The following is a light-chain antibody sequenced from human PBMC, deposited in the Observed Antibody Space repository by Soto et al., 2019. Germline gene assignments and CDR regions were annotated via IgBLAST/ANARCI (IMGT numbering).Light chain of an antibody. CDR3: SSYTSSSTLG. V-gene: IGLV2-14*01. CDR2: EVS. J-gene: IGLJ2*01. Sequence: QSALTQPASVSGSPGQSITISCTGTSSDVGGYNYVSWYQQHPSKAPKLMIYEVSNRPSGVSNRFSGSKSGNTASLTISGLQAEDEAAYYCSSYTSSSTLGFGGGTKLTVL. CDR1: SSDVGGYNY.